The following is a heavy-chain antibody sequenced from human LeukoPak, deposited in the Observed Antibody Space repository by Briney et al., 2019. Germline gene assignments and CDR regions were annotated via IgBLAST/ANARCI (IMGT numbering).Heavy chain of an antibody. V-gene: IGHV3-21*01. D-gene: IGHD3-22*01. J-gene: IGHJ3*02. CDR1: GFTFSSYS. Sequence: GGSLRLSCAASGFTFSSYSMNWVRQAPGKGLEWVSSISSNSSYIYYADSVKGRFTISRDNAKNSLYLQMNSVRAEDTDVYYCASGLGKWLLEINIWGQGTMVTVSS. CDR3: ASGLGKWLLEINI. CDR2: ISSNSSYI.